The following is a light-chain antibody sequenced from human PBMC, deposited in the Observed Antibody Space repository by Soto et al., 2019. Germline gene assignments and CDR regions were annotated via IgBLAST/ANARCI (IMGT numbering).Light chain of an antibody. CDR2: EAY. CDR3: KQLNSYPLT. Sequence: IQLTQSPSSLSASVGDRVTITCRASQGISSHLAWYQQKPGKAPKLLMYEAYTLQSGVQSRFSGSRSGTDFTLAIRSLQPDDFATYYCKQLNSYPLTVGQGTRLEIK. J-gene: IGKJ5*01. V-gene: IGKV1-9*01. CDR1: QGISSH.